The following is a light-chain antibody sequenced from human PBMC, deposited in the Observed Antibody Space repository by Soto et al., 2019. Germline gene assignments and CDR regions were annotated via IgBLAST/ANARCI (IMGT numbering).Light chain of an antibody. V-gene: IGLV2-8*01. CDR2: EVS. Sequence: QFVLTQPASVSGSPGQSITISCTGTSSDIGGYNYVSWYQQLPGKAPKLMIYEVSKRPSGVPDRFSGSKSGNTASLTVSGLQAEDEADYYCYSYAGNNVLFGGGTKLTVL. J-gene: IGLJ2*01. CDR3: YSYAGNNVL. CDR1: SSDIGGYNY.